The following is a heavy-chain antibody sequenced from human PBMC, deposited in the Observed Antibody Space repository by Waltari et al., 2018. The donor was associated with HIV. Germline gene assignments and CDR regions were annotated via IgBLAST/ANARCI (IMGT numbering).Heavy chain of an antibody. CDR2: IKQDGSEK. V-gene: IGHV3-7*01. D-gene: IGHD1-26*01. Sequence: EVHLVESGGTLVQPGGSLRLSCAASGFTFSSYWMSWVRQAPGKVLEWVANIKQDGSEKNYVASMKGRFTSARDNAKNSLYLQMNSLRVEDTAVYYCARESATSPRYAMDVWGQGTTVTVSS. CDR1: GFTFSSYW. J-gene: IGHJ6*02. CDR3: ARESATSPRYAMDV.